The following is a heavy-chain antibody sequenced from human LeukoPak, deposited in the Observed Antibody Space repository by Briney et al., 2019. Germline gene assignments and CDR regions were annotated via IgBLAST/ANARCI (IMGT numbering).Heavy chain of an antibody. CDR3: ARYSSGYTYYFDN. CDR1: GFTFSSHA. V-gene: IGHV3-23*01. CDR2: ISSGGGTT. Sequence: GGSLRLSCAASGFTFSSHAMSWVRQAPGKGLEWVSAISSGGGTTYYADSVKGRFTISRDNSKNTLYLQVNSLRAEDTAVYYCARYSSGYTYYFDNWGQGTLVTVSS. J-gene: IGHJ4*02. D-gene: IGHD3-22*01.